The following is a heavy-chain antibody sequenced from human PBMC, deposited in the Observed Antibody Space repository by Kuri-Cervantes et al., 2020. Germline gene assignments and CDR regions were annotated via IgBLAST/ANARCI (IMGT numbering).Heavy chain of an antibody. CDR2: ISAYNGNT. CDR3: ARGTYPRRVVPAARYYYGMGV. J-gene: IGHJ6*02. CDR1: GYTFTSYG. V-gene: IGHV1-18*01. D-gene: IGHD2-2*01. Sequence: ASVKVSCKASGYTFTSYGISWVRQAPGQGLEWMGWISAYNGNTNYAQKLQGRVTMTTDTSTSTAYMELSSLRSEDTAVYYCARGTYPRRVVPAARYYYGMGVWGQGTTVTVSS.